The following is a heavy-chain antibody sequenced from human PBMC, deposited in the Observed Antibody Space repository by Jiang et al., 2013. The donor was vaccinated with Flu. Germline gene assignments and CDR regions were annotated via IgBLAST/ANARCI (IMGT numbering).Heavy chain of an antibody. Sequence: GPGLVKPSQTLSLTCTVSGGSISSGSYYWNWIRQPAGEGLEWIGRIYTSGSTNYNPSLKSRVSISVDTSKNQFSLKLNSVTAADTAVYYCASTPGYSYLPFDYWGQGTLVTVSS. D-gene: IGHD5-18*01. CDR1: GGSISSGSYY. J-gene: IGHJ4*02. V-gene: IGHV4-61*02. CDR2: IYTSGST. CDR3: ASTPGYSYLPFDY.